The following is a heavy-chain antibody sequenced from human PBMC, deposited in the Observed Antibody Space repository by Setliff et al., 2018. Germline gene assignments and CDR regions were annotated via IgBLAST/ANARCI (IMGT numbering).Heavy chain of an antibody. D-gene: IGHD2-8*01. V-gene: IGHV1-18*01. J-gene: IGHJ4*02. CDR1: GYTFINSV. Sequence: ASVKVSCKASGYTFINSVISWVRQAPGQGLEWMGWIGAYTGNTNYAQKLQGRVTMTTDSSTSTAYMELRSLRSDDTAVYYCSRLVRYCTTTTCQMVSGAEVWGQGTLVTVS. CDR3: SRLVRYCTTTTCQMVSGAEV. CDR2: IGAYTGNT.